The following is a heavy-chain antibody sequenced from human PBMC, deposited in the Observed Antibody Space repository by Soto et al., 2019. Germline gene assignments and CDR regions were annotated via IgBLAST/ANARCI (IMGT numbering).Heavy chain of an antibody. CDR1: GFTFSSYS. D-gene: IGHD6-13*01. CDR3: ARDGSAGPDY. J-gene: IGHJ4*02. CDR2: ISSSSSTI. V-gene: IGHV3-48*01. Sequence: EVQLVESGGGLVQPGGSLRLSCAASGFTFSSYSMNWVRQAPGKGLEWVSYISSSSSTIYYADSVKGRFTISRDNAKNSLYLQMNSLRAEDTAVYDCARDGSAGPDYWGQGTLVTVSS.